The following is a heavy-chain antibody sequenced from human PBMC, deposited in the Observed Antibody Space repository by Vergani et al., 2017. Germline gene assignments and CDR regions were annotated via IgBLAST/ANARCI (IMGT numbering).Heavy chain of an antibody. Sequence: QVQLQESGPGLVKPSETLSLTCTVSNDSVSNTFYYWGWIRQTPGKGLEWIGSIYYSGSTYYNPSLESRVTISVDTSNNHFSLRLNSLTAAYTALSYCARRSVIVYDIFSGTQYFFDFWGQGTLVTVSS. V-gene: IGHV4-39*07. J-gene: IGHJ4*02. CDR1: NDSVSNTFYY. CDR3: ARRSVIVYDIFSGTQYFFDF. CDR2: IYYSGST. D-gene: IGHD3-9*01.